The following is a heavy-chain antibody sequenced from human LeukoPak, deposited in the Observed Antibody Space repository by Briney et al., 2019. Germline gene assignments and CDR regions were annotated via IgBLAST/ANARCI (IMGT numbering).Heavy chain of an antibody. V-gene: IGHV1-46*01. CDR1: GYTFTSYG. Sequence: ASVKVSCKASGYTFTSYGISWVRQAPGQGLEWVGIINPSGGSTSYAQKFQGRVTMTRDMSTSTVYMELSSLRSEDTAVYYCARIPAFGEAAAGTLDYWGQGTLVTVSS. J-gene: IGHJ4*02. D-gene: IGHD6-13*01. CDR3: ARIPAFGEAAAGTLDY. CDR2: INPSGGST.